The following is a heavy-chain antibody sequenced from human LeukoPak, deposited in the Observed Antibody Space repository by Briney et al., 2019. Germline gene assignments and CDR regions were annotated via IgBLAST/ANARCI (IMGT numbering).Heavy chain of an antibody. D-gene: IGHD3-10*01. CDR2: IYYSGST. J-gene: IGHJ4*02. V-gene: IGHV4-39*01. CDR1: GGSISSSSYY. Sequence: SETLSLTCTVSGGSISSSSYYWGWIRQPPGKGLEWIGSIYYSGSTYYNPSLKSRVTISVDTSKNQFSLKLSSVTAADTAVYYCARLYGRPVIDYWGQGTLVTVSS. CDR3: ARLYGRPVIDY.